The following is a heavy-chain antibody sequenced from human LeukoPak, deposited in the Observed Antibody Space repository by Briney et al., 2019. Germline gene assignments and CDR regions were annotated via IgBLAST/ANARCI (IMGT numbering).Heavy chain of an antibody. CDR3: ARGVNSGYFDY. V-gene: IGHV4-61*01. Sequence: PSETLSLTCAVSGGSISSSNYWTWIRQPPGKGLEWIGYIYYSGSTNYNPSLKSRVTISVDTSKNQFSLKLTSVTAADTAVYYCARGVNSGYFDYCGQGTLVTVSS. CDR1: GGSISSSNY. CDR2: IYYSGST. D-gene: IGHD1-26*01. J-gene: IGHJ4*02.